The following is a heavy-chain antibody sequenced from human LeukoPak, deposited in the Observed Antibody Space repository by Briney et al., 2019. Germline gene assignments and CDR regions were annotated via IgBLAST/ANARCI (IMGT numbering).Heavy chain of an antibody. CDR3: ARAVSTGYCSFMSCPNPFDY. V-gene: IGHV4-38-2*01. Sequence: SETLSLTCAVSGYSISNDYYWGWIRQPPGKGLEWIGSIYHSGSTYYNPSPKSRVTISVHTSKNQFSLEVSSVTAADTAVYYCARAVSTGYCSFMSCPNPFDYWGQGTLVTVSS. CDR1: GYSISNDYY. J-gene: IGHJ4*02. CDR2: IYHSGST. D-gene: IGHD2-15*01.